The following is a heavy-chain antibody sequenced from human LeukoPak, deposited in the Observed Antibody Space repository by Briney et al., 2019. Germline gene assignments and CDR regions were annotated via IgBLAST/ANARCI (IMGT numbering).Heavy chain of an antibody. D-gene: IGHD3-3*01. CDR1: GGSISSGSYY. CDR2: IYTSGSN. Sequence: SQTLSLTCTVSGGSISSGSYYGSWVRQPAGKGLEWIGRIYTSGSNNYNPSLKSRVTISVDTSKHQFSLKLSSVTAADTAVYYCARSRSVLRFLEKEDYYFDYWGQGTLVTVSS. J-gene: IGHJ4*02. CDR3: ARSRSVLRFLEKEDYYFDY. V-gene: IGHV4-61*02.